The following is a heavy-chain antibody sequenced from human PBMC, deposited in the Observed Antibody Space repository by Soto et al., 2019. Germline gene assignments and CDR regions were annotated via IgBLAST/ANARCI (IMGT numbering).Heavy chain of an antibody. Sequence: SETLCLTCTVAGGSISSISYSCVLNRKPPGKGLEWIGSIYFGGSTYYNPSLKSRVTISVDTSKNQFSLKLTSVAAADTAVYYCARRTTGTTIWFDPWGQGTPVTAPQ. CDR3: ARRTTGTTIWFDP. CDR1: GGSISSISYS. J-gene: IGHJ5*02. D-gene: IGHD1-1*01. CDR2: IYFGGST. V-gene: IGHV4-39*01.